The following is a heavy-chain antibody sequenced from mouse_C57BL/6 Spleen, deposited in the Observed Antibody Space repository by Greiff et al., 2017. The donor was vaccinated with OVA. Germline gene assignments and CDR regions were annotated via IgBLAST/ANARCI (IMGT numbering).Heavy chain of an antibody. D-gene: IGHD1-1*01. V-gene: IGHV14-1*01. Sequence: VQLKQSGAELVRPGASVKLSCTASGFNIKDYYMHWVKQRPEQGLEWIGRIDPEDGDTEYAPKFQGKATMTADTSSNTAYLQLSSLTSEDTAVYYCTRDIITTVVAPMDYWGQGTSVTVSS. CDR1: GFNIKDYY. CDR3: TRDIITTVVAPMDY. J-gene: IGHJ4*01. CDR2: IDPEDGDT.